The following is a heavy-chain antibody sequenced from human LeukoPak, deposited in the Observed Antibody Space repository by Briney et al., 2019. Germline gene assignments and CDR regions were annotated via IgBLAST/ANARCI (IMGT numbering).Heavy chain of an antibody. CDR1: GYSFTSYW. CDR3: ARNYGSGSYWSEFDY. J-gene: IGHJ4*02. CDR2: IYPGDSDT. V-gene: IGHV5-51*01. D-gene: IGHD3-10*01. Sequence: GESLKISCKGSGYSFTSYWIGWVRQMPGKGLEWMGIIYPGDSDTRYSPSFQGQVTISADKSISTAYLQWSSLKASDTAMYYCARNYGSGSYWSEFDYWGQGTLVTVSS.